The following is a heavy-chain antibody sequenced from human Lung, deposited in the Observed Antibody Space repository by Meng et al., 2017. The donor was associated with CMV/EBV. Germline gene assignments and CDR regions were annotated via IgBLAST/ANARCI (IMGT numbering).Heavy chain of an antibody. CDR3: ARDLEY. V-gene: IGHV4-39*07. J-gene: IGHJ4*02. CDR2: LYDSGST. Sequence: QFQLKESGPRLLRPSETLSLTCSVSGGSISSSTYCWAWIRQPPGKGLEWIGSLYDSGSTYYHPSLKSRVTISVDTSKTYFSLKLRSVTAADTAVYYCARDLEYWGQGTLVTVSS. D-gene: IGHD1-1*01. CDR1: GGSISSSTYC.